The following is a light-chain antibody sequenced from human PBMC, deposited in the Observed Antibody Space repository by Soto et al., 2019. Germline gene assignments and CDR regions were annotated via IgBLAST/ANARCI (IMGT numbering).Light chain of an antibody. CDR1: QTVNGNY. V-gene: IGKV3-20*01. Sequence: ETVLTQSPGTLSLSPGERATLSCRASQTVNGNYLGWYQQKPGQALRLLIYGTSSRATGIPDRFSGSGSGTDFTLTISRLEPEDFAVYYCQQCGSLPGTFGQGTRVEIK. CDR2: GTS. J-gene: IGKJ1*01. CDR3: QQCGSLPGT.